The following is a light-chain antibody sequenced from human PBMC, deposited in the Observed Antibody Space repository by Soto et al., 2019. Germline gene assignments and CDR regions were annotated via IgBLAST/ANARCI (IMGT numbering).Light chain of an antibody. CDR3: QQYNSYPWT. CDR1: QSISNW. V-gene: IGKV1-5*01. J-gene: IGKJ1*01. Sequence: DIQMTQSPSTLSASVGDRVSITCRASQSISNWLAWYQQKPGKAPKLVIYDASSLESGVPSRFSGSGSGTEFTLTISTLQPDDSATYYCQQYNSYPWTFGQGAKVEIK. CDR2: DAS.